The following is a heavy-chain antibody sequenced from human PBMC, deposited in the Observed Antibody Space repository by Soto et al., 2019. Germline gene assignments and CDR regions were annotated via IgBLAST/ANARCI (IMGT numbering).Heavy chain of an antibody. CDR1: GGTFSISG. CDR2: IIPILTTP. D-gene: IGHD2-8*02. Sequence: QVQLVQSGAEVKKTGSSVKVSCKASGGTFSISGFSWVRQAPGQGPEWIGGIIPILTTPNYAQKFQGRVTIVADESTTTVYMELSSLKFEDTAVYYCATSVGIAPTGEDGMDVWGQGTSVNVSS. CDR3: ATSVGIAPTGEDGMDV. J-gene: IGHJ6*02. V-gene: IGHV1-69*01.